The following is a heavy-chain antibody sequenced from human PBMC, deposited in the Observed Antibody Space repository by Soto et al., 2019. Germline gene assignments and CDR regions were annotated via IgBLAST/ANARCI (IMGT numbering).Heavy chain of an antibody. J-gene: IGHJ4*02. Sequence: ASVKVSCKASGYTFTSYAMHWVRQAPGQRLEWMGWINAGNGNTKYSQKFQGRVTITRDTSASTAYMELSSLRSEDTAVYYCARGRKIVVVPAAHFDYWGQGTLVTVSS. CDR1: GYTFTSYA. CDR3: ARGRKIVVVPAAHFDY. CDR2: INAGNGNT. V-gene: IGHV1-3*01. D-gene: IGHD2-2*01.